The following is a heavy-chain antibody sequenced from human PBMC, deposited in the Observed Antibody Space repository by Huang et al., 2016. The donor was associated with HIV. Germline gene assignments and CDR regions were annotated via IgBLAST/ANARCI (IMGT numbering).Heavy chain of an antibody. V-gene: IGHV3-7*01. CDR1: TFRFGAYW. D-gene: IGHD1-7*01. J-gene: IGHJ6*02. Sequence: VESGGRLVQPGGSIRLSCVGSTFRFGAYWMSWVRQSPGKGLELVANIKQDEREKYDVDSVKGRFNISRDNAKKVLFLEMNNVRVEDTATYYCATKTAAMDIWGQGTTVTVS. CDR2: IKQDEREK. CDR3: ATKTAAMDI.